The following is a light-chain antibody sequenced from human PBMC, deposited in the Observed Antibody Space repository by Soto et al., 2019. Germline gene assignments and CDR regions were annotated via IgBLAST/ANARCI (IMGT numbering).Light chain of an antibody. Sequence: QSVLTQSPSASASLGASVKLTCTLSSGHSSYAIAWHQQQPEKGPRYLMKLNSDGSHSKGDGIPDRFSGSSSGAERYLTISSLQSEDEADYYCQTGGVFGTGTKLTVL. CDR2: LNSDGSH. CDR1: SGHSSYA. CDR3: QTGGV. V-gene: IGLV4-69*01. J-gene: IGLJ1*01.